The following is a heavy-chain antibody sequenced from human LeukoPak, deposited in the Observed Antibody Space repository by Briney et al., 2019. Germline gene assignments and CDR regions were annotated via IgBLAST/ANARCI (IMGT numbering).Heavy chain of an antibody. D-gene: IGHD3-10*01. J-gene: IGHJ3*02. CDR3: ARGGLVRGNMNSLIAFDI. V-gene: IGHV4-38-2*02. Sequence: SETLSLTCTVSGYSISSGYYWGWIRQPPGKGLEWIGSIYHSGSTYYNPSLKSRVTISVDTSKNQFSLKLNSVTPEDTALYYCARGGLVRGNMNSLIAFDIWGQGIMVTVSS. CDR2: IYHSGST. CDR1: GYSISSGYY.